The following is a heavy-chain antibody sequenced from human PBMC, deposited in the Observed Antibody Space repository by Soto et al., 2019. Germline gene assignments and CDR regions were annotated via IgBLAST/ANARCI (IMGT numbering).Heavy chain of an antibody. V-gene: IGHV4-4*07. CDR2: VFDSGNT. Sequence: SETLSLTCIVSGGSINTYSWSWIRQPAGKGLEWIGRVFDSGNTNYSPSLQSRVTMSLDRSKRQFSLKLTSVTAADTAVYYCEAWSSYYTVDVWGQGTKVTVYS. CDR1: GGSINTYS. J-gene: IGHJ6*02. CDR3: EAWSSYYTVDV. D-gene: IGHD3-3*01.